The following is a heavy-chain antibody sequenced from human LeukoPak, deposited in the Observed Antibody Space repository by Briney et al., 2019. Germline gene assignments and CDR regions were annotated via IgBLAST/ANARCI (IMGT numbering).Heavy chain of an antibody. Sequence: MPSETLSLTCTVSSGSMTSYYWSWIRQPPGKGLEWIGYIYYSGSTNYNPSLKSRVTISVDTSKNQFSLKLSSVTAADTAVYYCARGGYYMDVWGKGTTVTVSS. CDR3: ARGGYYMDV. CDR2: IYYSGST. J-gene: IGHJ6*03. CDR1: SGSMTSYY. V-gene: IGHV4-59*01.